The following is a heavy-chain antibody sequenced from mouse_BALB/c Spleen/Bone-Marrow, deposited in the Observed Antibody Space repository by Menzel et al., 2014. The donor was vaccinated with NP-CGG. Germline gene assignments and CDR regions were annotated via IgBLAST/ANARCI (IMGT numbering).Heavy chain of an antibody. D-gene: IGHD1-1*01. J-gene: IGHJ2*01. CDR3: ARASYYYGSGYDY. CDR1: GFSLTDYG. Sequence: QVQLQQSGPGLVSPSQRLSIPCTVSGFSLTDYGVHWVRQPPGKGLEWLGIIGIGGSTNYNSALMSRLSIDKDNSKSQVFLKMNSLQTDDTAMYYCARASYYYGSGYDYWGQGTTLTVSS. CDR2: IGIGGST. V-gene: IGHV2-9*02.